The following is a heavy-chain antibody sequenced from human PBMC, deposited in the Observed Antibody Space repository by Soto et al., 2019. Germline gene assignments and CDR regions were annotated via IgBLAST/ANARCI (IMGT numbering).Heavy chain of an antibody. CDR3: AREIYGDYLDY. Sequence: QVQLQESGPGLVKPLQTLSLTCTVSGGSISSGGWYWSWIRQHPGKGLEWIGNIYYSGSTNYNPSLKSRVTLSVDTSQNRFSLKVSSVTAADTVMYYCAREIYGDYLDYWGQGTLVTVSS. V-gene: IGHV4-31*03. CDR2: IYYSGST. D-gene: IGHD4-17*01. J-gene: IGHJ4*02. CDR1: GGSISSGGWY.